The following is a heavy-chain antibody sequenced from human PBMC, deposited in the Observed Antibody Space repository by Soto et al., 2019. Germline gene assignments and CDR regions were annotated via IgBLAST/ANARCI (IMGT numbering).Heavy chain of an antibody. D-gene: IGHD2-15*01. CDR2: ISAYNGNT. V-gene: IGHV1-18*01. CDR1: GYTFTSYG. J-gene: IGHJ3*02. Sequence: QVPLVQSGAEVKKPGASVKVSCKASGYTFTSYGISWVRQAPGQGLEWMGWISAYNGNTNYAQKLQGRVTMTTDTSTSTAYMELRSLRSDDTAVYYCARDRGDIVVVVAATRVNAFDIWGQGTMVTVSS. CDR3: ARDRGDIVVVVAATRVNAFDI.